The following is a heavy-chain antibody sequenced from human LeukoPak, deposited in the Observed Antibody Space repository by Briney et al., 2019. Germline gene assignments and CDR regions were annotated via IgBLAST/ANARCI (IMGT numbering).Heavy chain of an antibody. J-gene: IGHJ6*03. CDR3: ARVAGSSWYSYYYYYMDV. Sequence: PSETLSLTCAVYGGSFSGYYWSWIRQPPGKGLEWIGEINHSGSTNYNPSLKSRVTISVDTSKNQFSLKLSSVTAADTAVYYCARVAGSSWYSYYYYYMDVWGKGTTVTVSS. D-gene: IGHD6-13*01. CDR2: INHSGST. CDR1: GGSFSGYY. V-gene: IGHV4-34*01.